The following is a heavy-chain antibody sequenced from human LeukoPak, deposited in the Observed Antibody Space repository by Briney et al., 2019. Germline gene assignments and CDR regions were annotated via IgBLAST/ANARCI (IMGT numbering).Heavy chain of an antibody. CDR2: INHSGST. J-gene: IGHJ5*02. CDR1: GGSFSGYY. V-gene: IGHV4-34*01. D-gene: IGHD5-12*01. Sequence: SETLSLTCAVYGGSFSGYYWSWIRQPPGKGLEWIEEINHSGSTNYNPSLKSRVTISVDTSKNQFSLKLSSVTAADTAVYYCASLRWPRLGWFDPWGQGTLVTVSS. CDR3: ASLRWPRLGWFDP.